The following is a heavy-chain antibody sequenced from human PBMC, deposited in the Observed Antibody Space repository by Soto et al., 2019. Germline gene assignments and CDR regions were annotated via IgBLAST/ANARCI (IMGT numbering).Heavy chain of an antibody. CDR2: INAGNGNT. Sequence: GASVKVSCKASGYTFTSYAMHWVRQAPGQRLEWMGWINAGNGNTKYSQKFQGRVTITRDTSASTAYMELSSLRSEDTAVYYCARDGYSGYDPYYYYYGMDVWGQGTTVTVSS. CDR1: GYTFTSYA. CDR3: ARDGYSGYDPYYYYYGMDV. V-gene: IGHV1-3*01. J-gene: IGHJ6*02. D-gene: IGHD5-12*01.